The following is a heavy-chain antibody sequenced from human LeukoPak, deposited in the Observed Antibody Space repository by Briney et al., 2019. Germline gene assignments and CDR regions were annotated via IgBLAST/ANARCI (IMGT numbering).Heavy chain of an antibody. CDR1: GGFISNHY. CDR3: ARKQWVPYYFDY. CDR2: FHYSGSI. J-gene: IGHJ4*02. V-gene: IGHV4-59*11. Sequence: PSETLSLTCTVSGGFISNHYWSWIRQPPGKGLEWIGNFHYSGSINYNPALKSRVTISVDTSKNQFSQILTSVTAADTAVYYCARKQWVPYYFDYWGQGTLVTVSS. D-gene: IGHD6-19*01.